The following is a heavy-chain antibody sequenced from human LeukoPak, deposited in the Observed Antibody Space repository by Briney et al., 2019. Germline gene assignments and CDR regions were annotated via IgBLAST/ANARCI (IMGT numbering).Heavy chain of an antibody. D-gene: IGHD1-26*01. CDR1: GGSISSYY. Sequence: LETLSLTCTVSGGSISSYYWSWIRQPPGKGLEWIGYIYYSGSTNYNPSLKSRVTISVDTSKNQFSLKLSSVTAADTAVYYCARDGATRGTGFDPWGQGTLVTVSS. J-gene: IGHJ5*02. CDR2: IYYSGST. V-gene: IGHV4-59*01. CDR3: ARDGATRGTGFDP.